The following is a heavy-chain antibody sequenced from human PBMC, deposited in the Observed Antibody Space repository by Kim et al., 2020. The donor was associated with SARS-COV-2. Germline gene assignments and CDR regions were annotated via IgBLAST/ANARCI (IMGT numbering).Heavy chain of an antibody. CDR3: ARDRRSTSADYYFDY. Sequence: GGSLRLSCAASGFTFSNFWIHWVRQGPGTGLLYVSGISGDGNNNWYADSVKGRFTISRDNAKNTVYLQMNSLRAEDTAIYFCARDRRSTSADYYFDYWGQGILVTVSS. J-gene: IGHJ4*02. V-gene: IGHV3-74*01. CDR1: GFTFSNFW. D-gene: IGHD1-26*01. CDR2: ISGDGNNN.